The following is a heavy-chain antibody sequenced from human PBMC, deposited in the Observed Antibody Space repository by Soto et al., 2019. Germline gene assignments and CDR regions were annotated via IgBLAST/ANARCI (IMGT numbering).Heavy chain of an antibody. CDR1: GGSISSGDYY. Sequence: QVQLQESGPGLVKPSQTLSLTCTVSGGSISSGDYYWSWIRQPPGKGLEWIGYIYYSGSTYYNPSLKSRVTISVDTSKNPFTLKLSSVTAADTAVYYCDRRTRLGPIDYWGQGTLVTVSS. CDR2: IYYSGST. J-gene: IGHJ4*02. CDR3: DRRTRLGPIDY. D-gene: IGHD6-19*01. V-gene: IGHV4-30-4*01.